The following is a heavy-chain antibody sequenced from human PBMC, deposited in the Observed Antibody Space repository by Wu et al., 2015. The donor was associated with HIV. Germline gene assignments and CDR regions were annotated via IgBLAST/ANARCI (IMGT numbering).Heavy chain of an antibody. CDR2: IIPIFGTA. CDR1: GGTFSSYA. CDR3: ARDPPNYYDSSGYYDLNDY. D-gene: IGHD3-22*01. J-gene: IGHJ4*02. Sequence: QVQLVQSGAEVKKPGSSVKVSCKASGGTFSSYAISWVRQAPGQGLEWMGRIIPIFGTANYAQKFQGRVTITADESTSTAYMELSSLRSEDTAVYYCARDPPNYYDSSGYYDLNDYWGQGTLVTVSS. V-gene: IGHV1-69*13.